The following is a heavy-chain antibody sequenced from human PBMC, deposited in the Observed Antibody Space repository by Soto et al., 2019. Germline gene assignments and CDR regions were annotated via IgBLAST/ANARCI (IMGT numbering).Heavy chain of an antibody. Sequence: QLQLQESGPGLVKPSETLSLTCTVSGGSISSSSYYWGWIRQPPGKGLEWIGSIYYSGSTYYNPSRKSRVTISVDTSKNQFSLKLSSVTATDTAVYYCARQYNQQLPTKTTNWFDPWGQGTLVTVSS. D-gene: IGHD6-13*01. CDR1: GGSISSSSYY. V-gene: IGHV4-39*01. CDR3: ARQYNQQLPTKTTNWFDP. J-gene: IGHJ5*02. CDR2: IYYSGST.